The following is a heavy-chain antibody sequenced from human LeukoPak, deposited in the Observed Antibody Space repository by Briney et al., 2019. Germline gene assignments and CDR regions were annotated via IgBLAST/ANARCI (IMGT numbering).Heavy chain of an antibody. Sequence: PSETLSLTCAVYGGSFSGYYWSWIRQPPGKGLEWIGEINHGGSTKFNPSLKSRVTISLDMSRNQFSLKVNSVTAADTAVYYCAKHLRRRFFSRTLGFDPWGQGTLVTVSS. CDR1: GGSFSGYY. CDR3: AKHLRRRFFSRTLGFDP. D-gene: IGHD3-3*01. V-gene: IGHV4-34*01. J-gene: IGHJ5*02. CDR2: INHGGST.